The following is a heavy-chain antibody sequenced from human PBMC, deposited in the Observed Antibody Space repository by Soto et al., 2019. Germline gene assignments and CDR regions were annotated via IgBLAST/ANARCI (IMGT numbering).Heavy chain of an antibody. Sequence: PGGSLRLSCAASGFTFSTYAMTWVRQAPGKGLEWVSGISGSGDDTNYADSVKGRFSISRDDSRNTLYLQMNSLRADDTAMYYCTRRPGPIDYWGQGTLVTVSS. CDR3: TRRPGPIDY. CDR2: ISGSGDDT. V-gene: IGHV3-23*01. J-gene: IGHJ4*02. CDR1: GFTFSTYA.